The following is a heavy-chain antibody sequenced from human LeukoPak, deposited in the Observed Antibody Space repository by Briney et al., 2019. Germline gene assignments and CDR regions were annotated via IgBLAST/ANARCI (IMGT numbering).Heavy chain of an antibody. J-gene: IGHJ4*02. Sequence: GGSLRLSCAASGFTFSSYAMSWVRQAPGKGLERVSGISGSGGSTYYADSVKGRFTISRDNAKNSLYLQMNSLRAEDTAVYYCARARVVTKWIDYWGQGTLVTVSS. CDR2: ISGSGGST. D-gene: IGHD2-21*02. V-gene: IGHV3-23*01. CDR1: GFTFSSYA. CDR3: ARARVVTKWIDY.